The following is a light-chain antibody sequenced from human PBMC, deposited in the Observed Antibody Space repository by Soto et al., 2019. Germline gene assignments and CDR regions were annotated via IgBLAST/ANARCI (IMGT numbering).Light chain of an antibody. CDR1: STDVGGYNY. V-gene: IGLV2-14*03. Sequence: QSALTQPASVSGSPGQWITISCTGTSTDVGGYNYVYWYQHHPGKAPKLMIYDVSNRPSGVSNRSSGSKSGNTASLTISGLQAEDEADYYCSSDTSSSTLLYVFGTGTKLTVL. CDR2: DVS. J-gene: IGLJ1*01. CDR3: SSDTSSSTLLYV.